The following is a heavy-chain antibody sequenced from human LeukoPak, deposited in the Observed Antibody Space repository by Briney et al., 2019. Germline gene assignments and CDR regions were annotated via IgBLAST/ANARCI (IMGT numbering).Heavy chain of an antibody. Sequence: SETLSLTCTVSGGSISSYYWSWIRQPPGKGLELIGYIYYSGSTNYNPSLKSRVTISVDTSKNQFSLKLSSVTAADTAVYYCARDRSGWYSGTRVWFDPWGQGTLVTVSS. J-gene: IGHJ5*02. V-gene: IGHV4-59*01. CDR2: IYYSGST. CDR1: GGSISSYY. CDR3: ARDRSGWYSGTRVWFDP. D-gene: IGHD6-19*01.